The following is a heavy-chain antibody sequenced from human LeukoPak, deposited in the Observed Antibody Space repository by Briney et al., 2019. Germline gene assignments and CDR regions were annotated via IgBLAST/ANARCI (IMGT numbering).Heavy chain of an antibody. CDR2: IKSKTDGGTT. CDR3: TTNRRGSYPFDY. CDR1: GFTFSNAW. J-gene: IGHJ4*02. D-gene: IGHD1-26*01. V-gene: IGHV3-15*01. Sequence: PGGSLRLSCAASGFTFSNAWMSWVRQAPGKGLEWVGRIKSKTDGGTTDYAAPVKGRFTISRDDSKNTPYLQMNSLKTEDTAVYYCTTNRRGSYPFDYWGQGTLVTVSS.